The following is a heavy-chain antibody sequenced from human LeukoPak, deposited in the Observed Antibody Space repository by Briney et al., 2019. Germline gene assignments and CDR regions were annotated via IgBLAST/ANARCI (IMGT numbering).Heavy chain of an antibody. CDR1: GFTFSSYA. V-gene: IGHV3-23*01. CDR2: ISGSGSST. CDR3: ASHCSGGSCYF. D-gene: IGHD2-15*01. Sequence: GGSLRLSCAASGFTFSSYAMSWVRQAPGKGLEWVSAISGSGSSTYYANSVKGRFTISRDNSQNTLYLQVNSLRAEDTAVYYCASHCSGGSCYFWGQGTLVSVSS. J-gene: IGHJ4*02.